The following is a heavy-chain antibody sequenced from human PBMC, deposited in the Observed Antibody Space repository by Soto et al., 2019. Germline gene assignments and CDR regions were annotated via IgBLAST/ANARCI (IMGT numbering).Heavy chain of an antibody. CDR1: GFDFTYYA. Sequence: QVQLVESGGGAVQPGESLRLSCVASGFDFTYYAMHWVRQAPGKGLESVAVMSSDGSKIHHTDSVKGRFTISRDNSKNTLYLQMNSLRKEDTAVYFCAKDEGVGGTLGLFDSWCQGTLVSGSS. D-gene: IGHD1-26*01. CDR2: MSSDGSKI. CDR3: AKDEGVGGTLGLFDS. J-gene: IGHJ4*02. V-gene: IGHV3-30*18.